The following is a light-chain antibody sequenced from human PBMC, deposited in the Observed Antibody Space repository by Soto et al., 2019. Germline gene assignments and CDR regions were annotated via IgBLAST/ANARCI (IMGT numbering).Light chain of an antibody. CDR3: QQYNNWPLS. J-gene: IGKJ4*01. CDR1: QSVSSK. V-gene: IGKV3-15*01. Sequence: EIVMTQSPATLSVSPGERATLSCMASQSVSSKLAWYQQKPGQAPRLLIYDASGRATGIPARFSGSGSGTEFTLTISSLQSEDFAVYYCQQYNNWPLSFGGGTKVEIK. CDR2: DAS.